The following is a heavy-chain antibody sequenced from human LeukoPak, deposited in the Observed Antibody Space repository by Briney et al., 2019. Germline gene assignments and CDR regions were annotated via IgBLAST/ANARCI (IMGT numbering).Heavy chain of an antibody. CDR2: ISYDRSNK. CDR3: ARDSGPFYDYVWGTYHFDY. J-gene: IGHJ4*02. D-gene: IGHD3-16*02. CDR1: GFTFTNYA. V-gene: IGHV3-30-3*01. Sequence: GGSLRLSCAASGFTFTNYAMHWVRQAPGKGLEWAAIISYDRSNKYYTDSVTGRFTISRDNSKNTLYLQMNSLRIEDTAVYYCARDSGPFYDYVWGTYHFDYWGQGTLVTVSS.